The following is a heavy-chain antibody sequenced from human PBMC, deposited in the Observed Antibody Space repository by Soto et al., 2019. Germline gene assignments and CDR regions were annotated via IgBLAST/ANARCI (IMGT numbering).Heavy chain of an antibody. Sequence: PGESLKISCKGSGYSFTSYWISWVRQMPGKGLEWMGRIDPSDSYTNYSPSFQGHVTISADKSISTAYLQWSSLKASDTAMYYCASGAAAAAGCFDYRGQGTLVTVSS. CDR1: GYSFTSYW. V-gene: IGHV5-10-1*01. J-gene: IGHJ4*02. D-gene: IGHD2-2*01. CDR3: ASGAAAAAGCFDY. CDR2: IDPSDSYT.